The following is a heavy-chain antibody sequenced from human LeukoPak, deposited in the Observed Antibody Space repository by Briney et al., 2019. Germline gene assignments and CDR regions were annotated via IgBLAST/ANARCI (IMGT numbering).Heavy chain of an antibody. J-gene: IGHJ4*02. CDR1: GGSISSSNW. D-gene: IGHD1-26*01. Sequence: PSETLSLTCAVSGGSISSSNWWSWVRQPPGKGLEWIGEIYHSGSTNYNPSLRSRVTISVDKSKNQFSLKLSSVTAADTAVYYCARGAGGWVYYFDYWGQGTLVTVSA. CDR3: ARGAGGWVYYFDY. V-gene: IGHV4-4*02. CDR2: IYHSGST.